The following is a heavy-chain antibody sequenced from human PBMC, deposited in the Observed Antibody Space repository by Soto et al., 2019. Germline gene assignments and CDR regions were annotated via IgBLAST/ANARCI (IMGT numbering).Heavy chain of an antibody. V-gene: IGHV3-7*03. CDR2: IKQDGSEK. Sequence: LRLSCAASGFTFSSYWMSWVRQAPGKGLEWVANIKQDGSEKYYVDSVKGRFTISRDNAKNSLYLQMNSLRAEDTAVYYCARDLVYCSGGSCYSDPDYYYYGMDVWGQGTMVTVSS. D-gene: IGHD2-15*01. CDR1: GFTFSSYW. CDR3: ARDLVYCSGGSCYSDPDYYYYGMDV. J-gene: IGHJ6*02.